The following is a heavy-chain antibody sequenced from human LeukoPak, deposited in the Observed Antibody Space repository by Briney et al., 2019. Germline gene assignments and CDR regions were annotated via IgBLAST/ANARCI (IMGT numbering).Heavy chain of an antibody. J-gene: IGHJ4*02. CDR2: INSDGSST. CDR1: GFTFSSYW. CDR3: ARASDSSGYYDY. Sequence: GGSLRLPCAASGFTFSSYWMHWVRQAPGKGLVWVSRINSDGSSTSYADSVKGRFTISRDNAKNTLYLQMNSLRAEDAAVYYCARASDSSGYYDYWGQGTLVTVSS. V-gene: IGHV3-74*01. D-gene: IGHD3-22*01.